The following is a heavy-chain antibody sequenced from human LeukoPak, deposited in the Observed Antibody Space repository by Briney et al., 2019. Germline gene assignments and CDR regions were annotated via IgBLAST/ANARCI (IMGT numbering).Heavy chain of an antibody. V-gene: IGHV3-23*01. CDR3: AKLSGYGDYADFDY. CDR1: GFTFSSYA. Sequence: GGSLRLSCAASGFTFSSYAMSWVRQAPGKGLEWVPAISGSGGSTYYADSVKGRFTISRDNSKNTLYLQMNSLRAEDTAVYYCAKLSGYGDYADFDYWGQGTLVTVSS. J-gene: IGHJ4*02. D-gene: IGHD4-17*01. CDR2: ISGSGGST.